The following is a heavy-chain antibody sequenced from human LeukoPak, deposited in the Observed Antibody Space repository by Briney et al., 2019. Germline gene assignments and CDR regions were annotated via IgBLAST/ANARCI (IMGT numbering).Heavy chain of an antibody. V-gene: IGHV3-23*01. D-gene: IGHD6-19*01. Sequence: GGSLRLSCAASGFTFSTYAMSWVRQAPGKGLEWVTGISGSGGFTSYADSVKGRFTISKDNSRNTVYLQMKSLRADDTAVYYCAKLHDWGLLSGYYFGVAVTGNDTFDIWGQGSMVTVSS. CDR3: AKLHDWGLLSGYYFGVAVTGNDTFDI. CDR1: GFTFSTYA. CDR2: ISGSGGFT. J-gene: IGHJ3*02.